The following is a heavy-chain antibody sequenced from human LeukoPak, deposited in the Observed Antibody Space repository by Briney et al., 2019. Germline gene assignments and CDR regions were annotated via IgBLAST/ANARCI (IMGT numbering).Heavy chain of an antibody. D-gene: IGHD1-26*01. CDR1: GGSFSGYY. CDR2: ISYSGTT. J-gene: IGHJ3*02. CDR3: ARRGGSGRAFDI. Sequence: SETLSLTCAVYGGSFSGYYWSWIRQPPGKGLEWIGDISYSGTTYYSPSLKSRVTTPVDTSKNQFSLKLNSVTATDTAVYYCARRGGSGRAFDIWGQGTMVTVSS. V-gene: IGHV4-34*01.